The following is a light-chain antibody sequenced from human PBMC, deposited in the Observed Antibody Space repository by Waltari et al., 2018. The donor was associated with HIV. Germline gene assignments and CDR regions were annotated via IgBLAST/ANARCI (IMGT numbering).Light chain of an antibody. J-gene: IGKJ2*01. CDR3: QQRYSAPYT. V-gene: IGKV1-39*01. CDR2: GKS. Sequence: DIEMTQSTSAMSPAIGDRVTITCRASQNVNTYLNRYQQKLRQAPKLLIYGKSTLYTGVPSRVSGDGAGTDFSLTIDGRQAEDDGTYVCQQRYSAPYTFGQGTRL. CDR1: QNVNTY.